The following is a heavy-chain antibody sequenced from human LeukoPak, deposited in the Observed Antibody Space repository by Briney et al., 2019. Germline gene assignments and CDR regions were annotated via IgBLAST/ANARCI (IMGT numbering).Heavy chain of an antibody. D-gene: IGHD3-3*01. CDR2: IYYSGST. CDR1: GGSISSYY. V-gene: IGHV4-59*08. Sequence: PSETLSLTCTVSGGSISSYYWSWIRQPPGKGLEWIGYIYYSGSTNYNPSLKSRVTISVDTSKNQFSLKLSSVTAADTAVYYCARARYYDFWSGHRYYFDYWGQGTLVTVSS. J-gene: IGHJ4*02. CDR3: ARARYYDFWSGHRYYFDY.